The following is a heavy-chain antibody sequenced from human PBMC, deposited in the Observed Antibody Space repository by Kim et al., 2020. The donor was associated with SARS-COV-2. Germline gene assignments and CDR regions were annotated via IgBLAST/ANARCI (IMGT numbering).Heavy chain of an antibody. CDR1: GGSISSYY. J-gene: IGHJ4*02. CDR2: IYYSGST. V-gene: IGHV4-59*01. Sequence: SETLSLTCTVSGGSISSYYWSWIRQPPGKGLEWIGYIYYSGSTNYNPSLKSRVTISVDTSKNQFSLKLSSVTAADTAVYYCARENIAAAGTFYFDYWGQGTLVTVSS. D-gene: IGHD6-13*01. CDR3: ARENIAAAGTFYFDY.